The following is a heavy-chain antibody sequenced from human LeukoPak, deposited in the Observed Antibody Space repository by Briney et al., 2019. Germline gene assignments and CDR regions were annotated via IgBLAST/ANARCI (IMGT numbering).Heavy chain of an antibody. CDR1: GFTFDDYG. V-gene: IGHV3-20*04. Sequence: GGSLRLSCAASGFTFDDYGMSWVRHAPGKGLEWVSGINWNGGSTGYADSVKGRFTISRDNAKNSLYLQMNSLRAEDTALYYXXRAPIRWLREYYYYYMDVWGKGTTVTISS. CDR3: XRAPIRWLREYYYYYMDV. J-gene: IGHJ6*03. D-gene: IGHD5-12*01. CDR2: INWNGGST.